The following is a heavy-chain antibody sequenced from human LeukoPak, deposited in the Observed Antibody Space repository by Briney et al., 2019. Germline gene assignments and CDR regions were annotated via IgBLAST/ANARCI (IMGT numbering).Heavy chain of an antibody. CDR2: IYYSGST. D-gene: IGHD2-15*01. V-gene: IGHV4-59*08. CDR1: GGSISSYY. J-gene: IGHJ3*02. Sequence: PSETLSLTCTVPGGSISSYYWSWIRQPPGKGLEWIGYIYYSGSTDYNPSLKSRVTISVNTSKNQFSLKLTSVTAADTAVYYCAGSRGGPLGAFDIWGQGTMVTVSS. CDR3: AGSRGGPLGAFDI.